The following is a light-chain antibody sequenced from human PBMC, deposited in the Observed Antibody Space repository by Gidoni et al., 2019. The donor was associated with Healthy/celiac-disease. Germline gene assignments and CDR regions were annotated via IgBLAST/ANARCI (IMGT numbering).Light chain of an antibody. CDR2: QDS. CDR1: KLGDKY. V-gene: IGLV3-1*01. CDR3: QAWDSSTRV. J-gene: IGLJ3*02. Sequence: SYEQTQPPSVSVSPGQTASITCSGDKLGDKYACWYQQKPGQSPVLVIYQDSKRPSGIPERFSGSNSGNTATLTISGTQAMDEADYYCQAWDSSTRVFGGGTKLTVL.